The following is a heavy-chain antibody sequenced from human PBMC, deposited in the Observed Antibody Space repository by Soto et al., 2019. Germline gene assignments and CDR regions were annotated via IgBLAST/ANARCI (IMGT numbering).Heavy chain of an antibody. J-gene: IGHJ4*02. D-gene: IGHD7-27*01. CDR3: ARGPNWGYRFDS. Sequence: QVQLVQSGAEVKKPGSSVKVSCEASGGTFSGHAISWVRQAPGQGPEWMGGLIPLFGTTQHAQNFQDRLTIPADKSTSTAYMELTSLRFEDTTIYYCARGPNWGYRFDSWGQGTLVNVSS. V-gene: IGHV1-69*06. CDR1: GGTFSGHA. CDR2: LIPLFGTT.